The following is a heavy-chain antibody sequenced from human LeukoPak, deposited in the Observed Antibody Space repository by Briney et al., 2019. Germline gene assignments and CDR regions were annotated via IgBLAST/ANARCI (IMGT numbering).Heavy chain of an antibody. V-gene: IGHV3-23*01. CDR1: GFTFSSYA. CDR3: ANPTAPYYYYGMDV. J-gene: IGHJ6*02. CDR2: ISGSGGST. Sequence: GGSLRLSCAASGFTFSSYAMSWVRQAPGKGLEWVSAISGSGGSTYYADSVKGRFTISRDNSKNTLYLQMNSLRAEDTAVYYCANPTAPYYYYGMDVWGQGTTVTVSS.